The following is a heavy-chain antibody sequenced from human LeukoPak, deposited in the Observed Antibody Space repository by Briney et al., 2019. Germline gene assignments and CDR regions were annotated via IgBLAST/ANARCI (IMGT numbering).Heavy chain of an antibody. Sequence: PGGSLRLSCVASGFTFSDYYMSWIRQAAGKGLEWVSYISSSGSTIYYADSVKGRFTISRDNAKNSLYLQMNSLRAEDTAVYYCARVDGSGSYYKWALQEGYMDVWGKGTTVTISS. CDR3: ARVDGSGSYYKWALQEGYMDV. CDR1: GFTFSDYY. CDR2: ISSSGSTI. V-gene: IGHV3-11*01. D-gene: IGHD3-10*01. J-gene: IGHJ6*03.